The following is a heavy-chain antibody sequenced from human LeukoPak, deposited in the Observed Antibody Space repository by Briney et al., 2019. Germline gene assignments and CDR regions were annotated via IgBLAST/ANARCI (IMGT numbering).Heavy chain of an antibody. Sequence: GGSLRLSCSASGFAFSSYAMHWVRQAPGRGLEYVSTISSNGRNTYYSASVKGRITLSRDNSKNTLSLQMNSLRPDDTAVYFCVKARAAVDPVAIKWVFDSCRQGALVTVSS. V-gene: IGHV3-64D*09. CDR3: VKARAAVDPVAIKWVFDS. J-gene: IGHJ4*02. CDR1: GFAFSSYA. CDR2: ISSNGRNT. D-gene: IGHD5-12*01.